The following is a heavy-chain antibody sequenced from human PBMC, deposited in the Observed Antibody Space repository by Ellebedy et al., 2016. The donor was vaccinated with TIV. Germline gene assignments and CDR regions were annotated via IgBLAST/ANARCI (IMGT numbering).Heavy chain of an antibody. Sequence: MPSETLSLTCAVSGGSIRTTNWWSWVRQPPGKGLEWIGEIYHSGSPNYNPALNTRVSMSVDKSKNQFTLKLSSVTAADTAVYYCARFSSIPNYYGSGTYYRAFDIWGQGTMVTVSS. V-gene: IGHV4-4*02. CDR3: ARFSSIPNYYGSGTYYRAFDI. J-gene: IGHJ3*02. CDR1: GGSIRTTNW. D-gene: IGHD3-10*01. CDR2: IYHSGSP.